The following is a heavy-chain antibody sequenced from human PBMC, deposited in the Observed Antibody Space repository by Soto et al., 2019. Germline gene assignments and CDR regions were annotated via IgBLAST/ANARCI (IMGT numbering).Heavy chain of an antibody. Sequence: QVQLVQSGAEVKKPGASVKVSCKASGYTFTSYGISWVRQAPGQGLEWMGWISAYNGNTNYAQKLQGRVTMTTDTSTSTAYMELRSLRSDDTAVYYCARDGGGYCTNGVCYTTPVSDYYYYGMDVWGQGTTVTVSS. CDR2: ISAYNGNT. J-gene: IGHJ6*02. D-gene: IGHD2-8*01. CDR1: GYTFTSYG. CDR3: ARDGGGYCTNGVCYTTPVSDYYYYGMDV. V-gene: IGHV1-18*01.